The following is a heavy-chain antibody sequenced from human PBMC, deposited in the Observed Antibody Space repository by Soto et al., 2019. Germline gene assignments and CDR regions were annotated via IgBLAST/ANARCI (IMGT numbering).Heavy chain of an antibody. V-gene: IGHV4-31*03. J-gene: IGHJ4*02. D-gene: IGHD3-10*01. CDR3: ARVPPGYYFDY. Sequence: QVQLQESGPGLVKPSQTLSLTCTVSGGSISSGGYYWSWIRQHPGKGLEWIGYIYYSGSTYYNPSLRRRVTIPVDTSKNPFSLKLSSVTAADTAVYYCARVPPGYYFDYWGQGTLVTVSS. CDR2: IYYSGST. CDR1: GGSISSGGYY.